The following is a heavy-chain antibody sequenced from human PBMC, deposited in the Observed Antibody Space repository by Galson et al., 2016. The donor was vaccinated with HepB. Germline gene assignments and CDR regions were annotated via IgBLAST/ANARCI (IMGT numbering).Heavy chain of an antibody. CDR2: IWYDGSNK. D-gene: IGHD3-10*01. CDR1: GFTLSHYG. Sequence: SLRLSCAAPGFTLSHYGTHWVRPAPGKGLEWGALIWYDGSNKYYADPVKGRFTISRDTSQNTLYLQKISLRAQDTDVYYCARERPHMVHGGLDSWGQGTLVTVSS. CDR3: ARERPHMVHGGLDS. J-gene: IGHJ4*02. V-gene: IGHV3-33*01.